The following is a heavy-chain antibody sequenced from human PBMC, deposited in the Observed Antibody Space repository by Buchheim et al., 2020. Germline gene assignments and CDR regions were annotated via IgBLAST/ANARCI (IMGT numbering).Heavy chain of an antibody. D-gene: IGHD6-19*01. J-gene: IGHJ4*02. Sequence: QVQLVQSGAEVKKPGASVKVSCKASGYTFTSYYMHWVRQAPGQGLEWMGIIYPSGGSTSYAQKFQGRVTMTRDTSISTAYMELSRLRSDDTAVYYCARVDLIAVAGDISPDWGQGTL. CDR1: GYTFTSYY. CDR2: IYPSGGST. V-gene: IGHV1-46*01. CDR3: ARVDLIAVAGDISPD.